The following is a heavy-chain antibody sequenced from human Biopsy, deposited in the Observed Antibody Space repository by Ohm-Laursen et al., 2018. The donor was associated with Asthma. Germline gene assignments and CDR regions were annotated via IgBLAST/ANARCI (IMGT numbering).Heavy chain of an antibody. CDR2: INGKSNSI. V-gene: IGHV3-11*01. CDR1: GFTFSDYY. D-gene: IGHD3-22*01. CDR3: AREDSSNWSHYYFDY. J-gene: IGHJ4*02. Sequence: SLRLSCAASGFTFSDYYMSWIRQAPGKGLEWISYINGKSNSIEYADSVKGRFTISRDNAKNSLYLQMNSLRAEDTAVYYCAREDSSNWSHYYFDYWGQGTLVTVSS.